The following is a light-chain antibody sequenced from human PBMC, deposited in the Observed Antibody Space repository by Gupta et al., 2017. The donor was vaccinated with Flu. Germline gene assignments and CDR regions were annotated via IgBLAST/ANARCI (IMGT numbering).Light chain of an antibody. V-gene: IGLV1-47*01. CDR1: SSNIGSDY. CDR2: RNN. Sequence: QSMLTQPPPASGTPGQRVTISCSGSSSNIGSDYVFWYQQLPGTAPKLLIYRNNLRPSGVPDRFSGSKSGTSASLAISGLRSEDEADYYCAAWDDSLSGYVFGTGTKVTVL. CDR3: AAWDDSLSGYV. J-gene: IGLJ1*01.